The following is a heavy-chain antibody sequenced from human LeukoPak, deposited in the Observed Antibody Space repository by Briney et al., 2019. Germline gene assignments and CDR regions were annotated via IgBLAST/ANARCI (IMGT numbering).Heavy chain of an antibody. CDR3: ARDKIKGSGYYNDAFDI. J-gene: IGHJ3*02. V-gene: IGHV3-53*01. CDR1: GVTVSSNY. Sequence: PGGSLRLSCAASGVTVSSNYMSWVRQAPGKGLEWVSVIYSGGSTYYADSVKGRFTISRDNSKNTLYLQMNSLRAEDTAVYYCARDKIKGSGYYNDAFDIWGQGTMVTVSS. D-gene: IGHD3-22*01. CDR2: IYSGGST.